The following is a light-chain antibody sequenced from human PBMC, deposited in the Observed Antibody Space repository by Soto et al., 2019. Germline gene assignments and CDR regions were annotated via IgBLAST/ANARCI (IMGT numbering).Light chain of an antibody. CDR1: SSDIGGYTY. Sequence: QSALTQPPSASGAPGQSVTISCSGSSSDIGGYTYVSWYQHHPRKAPKLMIYEVSKRPSGVPDRFSGSKSGNTASLTVSGLQAEDEADYYCSSFADGNSYVCGTGTKVTVL. J-gene: IGLJ1*01. V-gene: IGLV2-8*01. CDR3: SSFADGNSYV. CDR2: EVS.